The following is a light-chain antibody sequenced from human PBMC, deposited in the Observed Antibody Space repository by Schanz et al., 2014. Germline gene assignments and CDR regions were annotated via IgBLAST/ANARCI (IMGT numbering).Light chain of an antibody. V-gene: IGLV1-44*01. CDR1: SSNIGSNV. CDR3: AAWDNSLNGYV. Sequence: QSVLTQPPSASGTPRQRVTISCSGSSSNIGSNVVNWFRQLPGTAPKLLIYSDNQRPSGVPDRFSGSKSGSSASLAINGLQSEDEADYYCAAWDNSLNGYVFGTGTKVTVL. CDR2: SDN. J-gene: IGLJ1*01.